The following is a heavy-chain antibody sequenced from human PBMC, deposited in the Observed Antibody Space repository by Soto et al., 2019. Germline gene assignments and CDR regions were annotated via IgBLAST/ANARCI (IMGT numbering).Heavy chain of an antibody. D-gene: IGHD3-16*01. CDR3: VRDAHRGGDYDY. CDR2: IKPEGGEE. V-gene: IGHV3-7*01. Sequence: EVQLVESGGGLVQPGGSLRLSCSASGFTFSNYWMNWVRQAPGKGLEWVANIKPEGGEEYYVDSVKGRFTISRDNAKNSLYLQMNKLRDDDTALYYCVRDAHRGGDYDYWGQGALVTVSS. J-gene: IGHJ4*02. CDR1: GFTFSNYW.